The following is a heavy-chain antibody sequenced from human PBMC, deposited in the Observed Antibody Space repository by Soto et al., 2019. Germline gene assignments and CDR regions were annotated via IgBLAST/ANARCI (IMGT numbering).Heavy chain of an antibody. CDR1: EFSFSDYY. CDR3: ERTRGDSSGVFYFDY. V-gene: IGHV3-11*01. D-gene: IGHD3-22*01. J-gene: IGHJ4*02. CDR2: ISSSGSTI. Sequence: PGGSLRLSCAASEFSFSDYYMSWIRQAPGKGLEWVSYISSSGSTIHYADSVKGRFTISRDNAKNSLYLQVNSLRAEDTAVYYCERTRGDSSGVFYFDYWGQGTLVTVYS.